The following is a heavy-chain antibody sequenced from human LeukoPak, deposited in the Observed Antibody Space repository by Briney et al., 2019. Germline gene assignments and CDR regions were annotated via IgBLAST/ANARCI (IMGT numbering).Heavy chain of an antibody. Sequence: ASVKVSCKASGYTFTNYGVSWVRQAPGQGLEWMGWISAYNGKTKYAQKLQGRVTMTTETSTSTAYMELRSLRSDDTAVYYCARARQQLVWANWFDPWGQGTLVTVSS. D-gene: IGHD6-13*01. CDR3: ARARQQLVWANWFDP. J-gene: IGHJ5*02. CDR2: ISAYNGKT. CDR1: GYTFTNYG. V-gene: IGHV1-18*01.